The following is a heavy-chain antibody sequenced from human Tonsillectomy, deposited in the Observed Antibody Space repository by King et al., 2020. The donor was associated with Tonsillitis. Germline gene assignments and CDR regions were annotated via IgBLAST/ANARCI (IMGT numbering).Heavy chain of an antibody. V-gene: IGHV1-2*02. CDR3: ARVVLGVTMMSSGIDY. Sequence: VQLVESGAEVKKPGASVKVSCKACGYTFTGYYMHWVRQAPGQGLEWMGWINPNSGGTNYAQKFQGRVTMTRDTSISTAYMELSRLRSDDTAVYYCARVVLGVTMMSSGIDYWGQGTLVTVSS. J-gene: IGHJ4*02. D-gene: IGHD3-22*01. CDR2: INPNSGGT. CDR1: GYTFTGYY.